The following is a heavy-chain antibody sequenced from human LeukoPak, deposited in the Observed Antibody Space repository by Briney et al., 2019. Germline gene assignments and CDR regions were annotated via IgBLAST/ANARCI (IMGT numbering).Heavy chain of an antibody. CDR2: INPDGSGK. V-gene: IGHV3-7*01. CDR3: ASWGAGGNS. Sequence: PGGTLRLSCEASGFTLSTYWINWVRQVPGPGLDWVANINPDGSGKRYVDSVKGRFTIARDNADNSLSLQMSSLRAEGTAVYYCASWGAGGNSWGQGNLVTVSS. CDR1: GFTLSTYW. D-gene: IGHD3-16*01. J-gene: IGHJ4*02.